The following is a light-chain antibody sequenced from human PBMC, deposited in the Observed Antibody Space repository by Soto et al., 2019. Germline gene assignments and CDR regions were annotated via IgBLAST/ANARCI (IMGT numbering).Light chain of an antibody. CDR1: QSISSW. CDR3: QQYHSQST. CDR2: KAS. V-gene: IGKV1-5*03. Sequence: DIQMTQSPSTLSASVGDRVTITCRASQSISSWLAWYQQKPGKSPKLLIYKASSLEIGVPSRFSGSGSGTEFTLTISSLQPDDFATYYCQQYHSQSTFGQGTKLEIK. J-gene: IGKJ2*01.